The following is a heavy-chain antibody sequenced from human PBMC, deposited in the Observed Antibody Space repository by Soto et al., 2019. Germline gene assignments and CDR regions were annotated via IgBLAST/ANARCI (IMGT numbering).Heavy chain of an antibody. J-gene: IGHJ3*02. CDR2: SHYSGST. Sequence: PSETLSLTCTVSGDSISAYFWSWVRQPPGKGLEWIGYSHYSGSTNYNPSLKSRVIISVDTSKNQVSLKVSSVTAADTAVYFCARMNQLAPKRNAFDIWGQGTMVTVSS. CDR3: ARMNQLAPKRNAFDI. V-gene: IGHV4-59*01. D-gene: IGHD1-1*01. CDR1: GDSISAYF.